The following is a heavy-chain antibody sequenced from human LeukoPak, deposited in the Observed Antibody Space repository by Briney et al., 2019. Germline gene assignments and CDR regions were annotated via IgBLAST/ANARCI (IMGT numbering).Heavy chain of an antibody. Sequence: ASVKVSCKASGYTFTSYYMHWVRQAPGQGLEWMGIINPSGGSTSYAQKFQGRVTMTRDMSTSTVYMELSSLRSEDTAVYYCARSPSPGVTSHYFDYWGQGTLVTVSS. CDR2: INPSGGST. D-gene: IGHD3-3*01. CDR3: ARSPSPGVTSHYFDY. V-gene: IGHV1-46*01. J-gene: IGHJ4*02. CDR1: GYTFTSYY.